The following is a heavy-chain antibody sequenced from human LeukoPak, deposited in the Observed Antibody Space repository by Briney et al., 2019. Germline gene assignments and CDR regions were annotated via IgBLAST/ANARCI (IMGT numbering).Heavy chain of an antibody. V-gene: IGHV5-10-1*01. Sequence: GESLKISCKSSGYSFTSYWISWVRQMPGKGLEWMGRIDPSDSYTNYSPSFQGHVTISADKSISTAYLQWSSLKASDTAMYYCARHCSSTSCYGGFDYWGQGTLVTVSS. CDR3: ARHCSSTSCYGGFDY. CDR1: GYSFTSYW. D-gene: IGHD2-2*01. CDR2: IDPSDSYT. J-gene: IGHJ4*02.